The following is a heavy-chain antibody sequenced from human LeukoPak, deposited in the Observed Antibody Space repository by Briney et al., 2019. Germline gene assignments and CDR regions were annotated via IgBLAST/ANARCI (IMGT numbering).Heavy chain of an antibody. CDR2: ISGKSGST. CDR3: ATSTGGFRHFDY. Sequence: GGSLRLSCAASGFTFSSYAMSWVRQAPGKGLEWVSVISGKSGSTNYADSVKGRFTISRDNSKNTVYLQMNSLRAEDTAAYYCATSTGGFRHFDYWGQGTLVTVSS. D-gene: IGHD3-16*01. V-gene: IGHV3-23*01. CDR1: GFTFSSYA. J-gene: IGHJ4*02.